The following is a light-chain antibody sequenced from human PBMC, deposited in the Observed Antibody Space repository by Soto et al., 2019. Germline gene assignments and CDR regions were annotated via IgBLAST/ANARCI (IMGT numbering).Light chain of an antibody. CDR1: QSVSSN. CDR2: GAS. V-gene: IGKV3-15*01. Sequence: ERVMTQSPATLSVSPGERSTLSCRSRQSVSSNLAWYQQKPCQAPRLLIYGASTRATGIPARFSGSGSGTEFTLTISSLQSEDFAVYYCQQYNNWPLLTFGGGTKVDI. CDR3: QQYNNWPLLT. J-gene: IGKJ4*01.